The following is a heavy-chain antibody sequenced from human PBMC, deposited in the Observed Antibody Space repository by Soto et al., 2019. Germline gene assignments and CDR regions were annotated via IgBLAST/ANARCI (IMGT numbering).Heavy chain of an antibody. CDR1: GGTFSSYA. Sequence: QVQLVQSGAEVKKPGSSVQVCCKASGGTFSSYAISWVRQAPGQGLEWMGGIIPIFGTANYAQKFQGRVTITADESTSTAYMELSRLRSEDTAVYYCARPNYYDSSGYSRDYYYGMDVWGQGTTVTVSS. V-gene: IGHV1-69*01. D-gene: IGHD3-22*01. CDR3: ARPNYYDSSGYSRDYYYGMDV. J-gene: IGHJ6*02. CDR2: IIPIFGTA.